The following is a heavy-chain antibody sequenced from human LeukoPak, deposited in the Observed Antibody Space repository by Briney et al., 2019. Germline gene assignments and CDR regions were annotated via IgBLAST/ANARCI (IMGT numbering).Heavy chain of an antibody. CDR2: INNSGIA. CDR1: GGFFNDFC. Sequence: SETLSLTCAVYGGFFNDFCWSWIRQTPGKGLEWIGEINNSGIANYNPSLRSQFIISVEASKNQFSLKLSSVTAADTALYYCARGGTTGPHMYGLDVWGQGTTVTVSS. D-gene: IGHD1-1*01. V-gene: IGHV4-34*01. CDR3: ARGGTTGPHMYGLDV. J-gene: IGHJ6*02.